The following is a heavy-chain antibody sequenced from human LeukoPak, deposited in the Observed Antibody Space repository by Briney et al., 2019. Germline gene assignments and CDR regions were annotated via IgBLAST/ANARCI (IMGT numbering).Heavy chain of an antibody. CDR2: MFYGGGT. V-gene: IGHV4-31*03. J-gene: IGHJ6*02. CDR3: ASRTPNLGDSGAGSSYYYYYGVDV. D-gene: IGHD3-10*01. Sequence: PSETLSHTCTVSGGSVSRGGDYWTWIRQHPGEGLEWIVYMFYGGGTYYNPSLKSRVTMSVDTSKNQFSLTLTSVTAADTAVYYCASRTPNLGDSGAGSSYYYYYGVDVWGQGTSVTVSS. CDR1: GGSVSRGGDY.